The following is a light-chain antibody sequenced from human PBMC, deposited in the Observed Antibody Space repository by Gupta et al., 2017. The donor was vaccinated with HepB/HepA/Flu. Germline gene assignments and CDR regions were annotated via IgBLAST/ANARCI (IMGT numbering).Light chain of an antibody. CDR1: QSIGDW. CDR2: RRS. J-gene: IGKJ1*01. CDR3: QLYDSYSWT. Sequence: DIQMTQSPSTLSASVGDRVTITCRASQSIGDWLAWYQQRPGEAPKLLIYRRSKLESGVPSRFSGSGAGTEFTLTSSSLQPDDFATYYCQLYDSYSWTFGQGTK. V-gene: IGKV1-5*03.